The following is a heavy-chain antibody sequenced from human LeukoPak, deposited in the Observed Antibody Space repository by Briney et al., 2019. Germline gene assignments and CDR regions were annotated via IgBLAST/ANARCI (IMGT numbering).Heavy chain of an antibody. CDR1: GFDLHTYE. J-gene: IGHJ5*02. V-gene: IGHV3-48*03. CDR3: ARGDPHADL. Sequence: PGGSLRLSCAASGFDLHTYEMNGVRQAPGKGLEWIADITISGHTKNYADSVKGRFTISRDSARTSLYLQMNSLRVEDTGVYLCARGDPHADLWGQGTLVTVSS. CDR2: ITISGHTK.